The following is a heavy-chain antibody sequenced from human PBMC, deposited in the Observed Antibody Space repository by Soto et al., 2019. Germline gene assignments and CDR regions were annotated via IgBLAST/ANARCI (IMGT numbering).Heavy chain of an antibody. Sequence: GSAATTTYSEHYGCCLRQPPGKAPEWIGNIYYTGRTYYNPSLKSRVTLSADTSKNQFSLNLTSVTAADTAVYYCAKKQNYYEMVTYHWFDPWAEG. CDR3: AKKQNYYEMVTYHWFDP. CDR1: AATTTYSEHY. V-gene: IGHV4-39*01. CDR2: IYYTGRT. D-gene: IGHD3-22*01. J-gene: IGHJ5*02.